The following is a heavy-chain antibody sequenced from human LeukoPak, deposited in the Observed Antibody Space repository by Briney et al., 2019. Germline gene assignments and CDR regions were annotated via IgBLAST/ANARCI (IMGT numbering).Heavy chain of an antibody. D-gene: IGHD3-9*01. Sequence: GGSLRLSCAASGFTFSRYGMHWVRQAPGKGLEWVAVIWYDGSHKSYADSVKGRFTISRDNAKNSLYLQMNSLRAEDTAVYYCARADRILRYFDWLASNGMDVWGQGTTVTVSS. CDR3: ARADRILRYFDWLASNGMDV. J-gene: IGHJ6*02. CDR1: GFTFSRYG. CDR2: IWYDGSHK. V-gene: IGHV3-33*01.